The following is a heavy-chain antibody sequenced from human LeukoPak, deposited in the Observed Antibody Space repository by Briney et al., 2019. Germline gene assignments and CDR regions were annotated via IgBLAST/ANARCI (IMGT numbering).Heavy chain of an antibody. CDR2: MNPNSGNT. CDR3: ATLDVEMATAFDY. D-gene: IGHD5-24*01. CDR1: GYTFTSYD. V-gene: IGHV1-8*01. Sequence: ASVKVSCKASGYTFTSYDINWVRQATGQGLEWMGWMNPNSGNTGYAQKFQGRVTMTRNTSISTAYMELSSLRSGDTAVYYCATLDVEMATAFDYWGQGTLVTVSS. J-gene: IGHJ4*02.